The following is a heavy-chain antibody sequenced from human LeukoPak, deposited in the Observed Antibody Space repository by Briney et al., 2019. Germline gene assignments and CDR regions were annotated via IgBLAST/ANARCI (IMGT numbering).Heavy chain of an antibody. Sequence: SETLSLTCAVYGGSFSGYYWSWIRQPPGKGLEWIGEINHSGSTNYNPSLKSRVTMSVDTSKNQFSLKLSSVTAADTAVYYCARHLGRTVAGRYYYYYGMDVWGKGTTVTVSS. J-gene: IGHJ6*04. D-gene: IGHD6-19*01. CDR1: GGSFSGYY. V-gene: IGHV4-34*01. CDR3: ARHLGRTVAGRYYYYYGMDV. CDR2: INHSGST.